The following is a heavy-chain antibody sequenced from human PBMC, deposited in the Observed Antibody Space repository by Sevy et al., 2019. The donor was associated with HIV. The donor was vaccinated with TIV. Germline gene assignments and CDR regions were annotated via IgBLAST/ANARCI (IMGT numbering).Heavy chain of an antibody. CDR2: ISGSGGST. CDR3: ATMGWELLLGSGWGRAFDI. J-gene: IGHJ3*02. D-gene: IGHD1-26*01. Sequence: GGSLRLSCAASGFTFSSYAMSWVRQAPGKGLEWVSAISGSGGSTYYADSVKGWFTISRDNSKNTLYLQMNSLRAEDTAVYYCATMGWELLLGSGWGRAFDIWGQGTMVTVSS. V-gene: IGHV3-23*01. CDR1: GFTFSSYA.